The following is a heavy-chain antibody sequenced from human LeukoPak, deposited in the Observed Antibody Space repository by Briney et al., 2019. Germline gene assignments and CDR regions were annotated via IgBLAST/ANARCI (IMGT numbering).Heavy chain of an antibody. J-gene: IGHJ4*02. V-gene: IGHV1-3*01. CDR3: ARVSSSWSGSFGY. Sequence: ASVKVSCKASGYTFSNYAVHWVRQAPGQTPEWMGWINAGNGNTKYSQKFQGRVTITRDTSASTAYMELSSLRAEDTAVYYCARVSSSWSGSFGYWGQGTLVTVSS. CDR2: INAGNGNT. D-gene: IGHD6-13*01. CDR1: GYTFSNYA.